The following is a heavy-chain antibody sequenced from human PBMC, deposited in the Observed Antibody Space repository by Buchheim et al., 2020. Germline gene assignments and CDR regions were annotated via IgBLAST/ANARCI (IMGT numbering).Heavy chain of an antibody. CDR2: INPSGGST. CDR1: GYTFTSHY. D-gene: IGHD2-2*01. V-gene: IGHV1-46*01. J-gene: IGHJ6*02. Sequence: QVQLVQSGAEVKKPGASVKVSCKASGYTFTSHYMHWVRQAPGQGLEWMGIINPSGGSTRYAQKFQGRVTMTRDTSTSTIYMELSSLRSEDTAVYYCARDLVNLGYCSSTSCSYYYAMDVWGQGTT. CDR3: ARDLVNLGYCSSTSCSYYYAMDV.